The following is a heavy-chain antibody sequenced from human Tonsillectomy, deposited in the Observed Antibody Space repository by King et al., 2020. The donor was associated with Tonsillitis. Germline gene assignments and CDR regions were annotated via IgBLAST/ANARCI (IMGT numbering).Heavy chain of an antibody. D-gene: IGHD6-19*01. J-gene: IGHJ5*02. CDR2: ISWNSGSI. Sequence: PLLASGGGLVPPGRYLRLYWAASGCSFDDYAMHWVRQAPGKGLEWVSGISWNSGSIGYADSVKGRFTISRDNAKNSLYLQMNSLRAEDTALYYCAKDTLQWLGPGTKWFDPWGQGNLVTVSS. V-gene: IGHV3-9*01. CDR1: GCSFDDYA. CDR3: AKDTLQWLGPGTKWFDP.